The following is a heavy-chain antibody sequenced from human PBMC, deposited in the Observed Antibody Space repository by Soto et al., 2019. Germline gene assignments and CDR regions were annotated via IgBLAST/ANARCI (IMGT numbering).Heavy chain of an antibody. D-gene: IGHD5-12*01. V-gene: IGHV5-10-1*01. Sequence: EVQLVQSGAEVKKPGESLRISCKGSGYSFTSYWISWVRQMPGKGLEWMGRIDPSDSYTNYSPSFQGHVTISADKSISTAYLQWSSLKASDTAMYYCARLGGVATINHNDDYWGQGTLVTVSS. J-gene: IGHJ4*02. CDR1: GYSFTSYW. CDR3: ARLGGVATINHNDDY. CDR2: IDPSDSYT.